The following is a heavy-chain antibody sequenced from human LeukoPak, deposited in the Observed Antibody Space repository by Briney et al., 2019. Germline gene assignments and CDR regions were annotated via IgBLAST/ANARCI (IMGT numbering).Heavy chain of an antibody. CDR3: ARGPSGYHNT. CDR2: ISGSSGSNT. CDR1: GFTFSNSA. J-gene: IGHJ4*02. D-gene: IGHD5-12*01. V-gene: IGHV3-23*01. Sequence: GGSLRLSCAASGFTFSNSAMSWVRQGPGKGLEWVSGISGSSGSNTYYADSVKGRFTISRDNSKNTLYLQMNSLRAEDTAVYYCARGPSGYHNTGGQGTLVTVSS.